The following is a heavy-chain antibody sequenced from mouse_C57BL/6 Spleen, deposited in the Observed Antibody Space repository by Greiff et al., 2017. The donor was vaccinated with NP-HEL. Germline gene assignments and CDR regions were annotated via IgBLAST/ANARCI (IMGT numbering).Heavy chain of an antibody. CDR2: IDPENGDT. Sequence: EVMLVESGAELVRPGASVKLSCTASGFNIKDDYMHWVKQRPEQGLEWIGWIDPENGDTEYASKFQGKATITADTSSNTAYLQLSSLTSEDTAVYYCTNDGYYGAYWGQGTLVTVSA. D-gene: IGHD2-3*01. CDR3: TNDGYYGAY. CDR1: GFNIKDDY. V-gene: IGHV14-4*01. J-gene: IGHJ3*01.